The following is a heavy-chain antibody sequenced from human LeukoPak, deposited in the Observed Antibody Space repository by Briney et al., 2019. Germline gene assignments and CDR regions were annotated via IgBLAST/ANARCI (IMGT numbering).Heavy chain of an antibody. CDR3: ARVNPSYCSSTSCSEIAGPHGWFDP. J-gene: IGHJ5*02. Sequence: GGSLRLSCAASGFTFSSYSMNWVRQAPGKGLEWVSSISSSSSYIYYADSVKGRFTISRDNPKNSLYLQMNSLRAEDTAVYYCARVNPSYCSSTSCSEIAGPHGWFDPWGQGTLVTVSS. CDR1: GFTFSSYS. V-gene: IGHV3-21*01. D-gene: IGHD2-2*01. CDR2: ISSSSSYI.